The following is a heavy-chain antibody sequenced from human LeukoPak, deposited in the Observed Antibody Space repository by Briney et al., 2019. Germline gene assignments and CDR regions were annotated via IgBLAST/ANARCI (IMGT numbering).Heavy chain of an antibody. CDR2: ISWNSGRI. D-gene: IGHD3-9*01. CDR1: GFTFDDHA. Sequence: PGGSLRLSRVSSGFTFDDHARNWVRQAPGKGLEWVAGISWNSGRIGYADPVKGRFTISRDNTKNSLDLQMTGLRSEDTALYYCVKVTGCQPRAGAFDFWGQGTSVTVSS. V-gene: IGHV3-9*01. CDR3: VKVTGCQPRAGAFDF. J-gene: IGHJ3*01.